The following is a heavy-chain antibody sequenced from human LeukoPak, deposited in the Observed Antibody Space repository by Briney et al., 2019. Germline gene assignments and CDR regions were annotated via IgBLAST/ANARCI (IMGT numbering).Heavy chain of an antibody. V-gene: IGHV4-4*07. CDR2: IYTSGST. J-gene: IGHJ4*02. CDR1: GGSISSYY. Sequence: PSETLSLTCTVSGGSISSYYWSWIRQPAGKGLEWIGRIYTSGSTNYNPSLKSRVTMSVDTSKNQFSLKLSSVTAADTAVYYCASTYSGSYYYYFDYLGQGTLVTVSS. CDR3: ASTYSGSYYYYFDY. D-gene: IGHD1-26*01.